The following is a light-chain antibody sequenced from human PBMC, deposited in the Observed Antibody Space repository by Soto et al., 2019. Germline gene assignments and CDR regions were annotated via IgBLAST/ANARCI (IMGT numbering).Light chain of an antibody. CDR2: KAS. CDR1: QSISSW. Sequence: DIQMTQSPSTLSASVGDRVTITCRASQSISSWLAWYQQKPGKAPNLLIYKASSLQSGVPSRFSGSGSGTEFTLTISSLRPDDFATYYCQQYSTYSRTFGQGTKLEIK. V-gene: IGKV1-5*03. CDR3: QQYSTYSRT. J-gene: IGKJ2*02.